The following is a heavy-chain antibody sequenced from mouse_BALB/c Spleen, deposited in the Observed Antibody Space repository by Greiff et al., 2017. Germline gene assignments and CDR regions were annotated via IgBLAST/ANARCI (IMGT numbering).Heavy chain of an antibody. CDR1: GFAFSSYD. CDR2: ISSGGGST. J-gene: IGHJ4*01. CDR3: ARQRYGNLYAMDY. D-gene: IGHD2-10*02. V-gene: IGHV5-12-1*01. Sequence: EVQLVESGGGLVKPGGSLKLSCAASGFAFSSYDMSWVRQTPEKRLEWVAYISSGGGSTYYPDTVKGRFTISRDNAKNTLYLQMSSLKSEDTAMYYCARQRYGNLYAMDYWGQGTSVTVSS.